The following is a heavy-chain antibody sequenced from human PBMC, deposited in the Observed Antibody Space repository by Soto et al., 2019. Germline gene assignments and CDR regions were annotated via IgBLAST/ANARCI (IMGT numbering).Heavy chain of an antibody. V-gene: IGHV3-30*18. J-gene: IGHJ4*02. Sequence: PVGSLRLSCAASGFTFSSYGMHWVRQAPGKGLEWVAVISYDGSNKYYADSVKGRFTISRDNSKNTLYLQMNSLRAEDTAVYYCAKDSYGDGIDYWGQGTLVTVSS. D-gene: IGHD4-17*01. CDR2: ISYDGSNK. CDR3: AKDSYGDGIDY. CDR1: GFTFSSYG.